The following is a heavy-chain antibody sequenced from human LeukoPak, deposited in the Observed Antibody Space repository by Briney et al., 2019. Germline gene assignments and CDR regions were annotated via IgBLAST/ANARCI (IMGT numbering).Heavy chain of an antibody. CDR3: ARDRSDAFDF. CDR2: IYSNSGGT. Sequence: ASVKLSCKAFVYTFTGYHIQGVRHAPGQGLEWMGRIYSNSGGTNYAQKFQGRVTMTRDTSISTAYMELSRLRSDDTAVYYCARDRSDAFDFWGQGTMVTVSS. J-gene: IGHJ3*01. CDR1: VYTFTGYH. V-gene: IGHV1-2*06.